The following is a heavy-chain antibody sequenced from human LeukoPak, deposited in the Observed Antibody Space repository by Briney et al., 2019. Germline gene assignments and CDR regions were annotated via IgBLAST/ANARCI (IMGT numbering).Heavy chain of an antibody. Sequence: PSETLSLTRTVSCGSIRSYFWSWLRQPPGKGLAWIGYIWETEITDYNPSLKSRVTISLDTSKNHFSLKLRSVTAADTALYFCARGLVLATDDAFDIWGQGTLVTVSS. CDR1: CGSIRSYF. V-gene: IGHV4-59*01. D-gene: IGHD5-12*01. CDR2: IWETEIT. CDR3: ARGLVLATDDAFDI. J-gene: IGHJ3*02.